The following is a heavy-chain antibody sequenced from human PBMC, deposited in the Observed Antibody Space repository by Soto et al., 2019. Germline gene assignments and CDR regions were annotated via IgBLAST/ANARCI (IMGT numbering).Heavy chain of an antibody. CDR3: AKDSPSLDIVVVPAASLDY. CDR2: ISYDGSNK. CDR1: GFTFSSYG. J-gene: IGHJ4*02. Sequence: PGGSLRLSCAASGFTFSSYGMHWVRQAPGKGLEWVAVISYDGSNKYYADSVKGRFTISRDNSKNTLYLQMNSLRAEDTAVYYCAKDSPSLDIVVVPAASLDYWGQGTLVTVS. D-gene: IGHD2-2*01. V-gene: IGHV3-30*18.